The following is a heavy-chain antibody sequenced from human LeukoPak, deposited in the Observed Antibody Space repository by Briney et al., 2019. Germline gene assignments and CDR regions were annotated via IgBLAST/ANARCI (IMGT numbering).Heavy chain of an antibody. V-gene: IGHV3-23*01. Sequence: GGSLRLSCAASGFTFNSYAMSWVRQAPGKGLEWVSAITGSGGSTYYADSVKGRFTISRDNSKNTLYLQMNSLRAEDTAVYDCAKGSSSGWPYYFDSWGQGTLVTVSS. D-gene: IGHD6-19*01. CDR1: GFTFNSYA. J-gene: IGHJ4*02. CDR2: ITGSGGST. CDR3: AKGSSSGWPYYFDS.